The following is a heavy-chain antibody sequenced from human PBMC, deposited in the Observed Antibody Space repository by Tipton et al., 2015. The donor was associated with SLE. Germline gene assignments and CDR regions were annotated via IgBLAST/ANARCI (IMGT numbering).Heavy chain of an antibody. CDR3: AKHSYYVGSESYLDY. V-gene: IGHV3-23*01. Sequence: GSPRLSCAASGFTFRSYAMSWVRQAPGKGLEWVSTISDSGGTTYYADSVKGRFTISRDNAENSLYLQMNSLRAEDTAVYYCAKHSYYVGSESYLDYWGQGTLVTVSS. CDR2: ISDSGGTT. D-gene: IGHD3-10*01. CDR1: GFTFRSYA. J-gene: IGHJ4*02.